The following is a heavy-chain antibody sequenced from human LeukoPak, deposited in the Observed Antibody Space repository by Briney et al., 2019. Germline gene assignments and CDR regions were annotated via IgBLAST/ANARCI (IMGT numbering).Heavy chain of an antibody. D-gene: IGHD1-26*01. J-gene: IGHJ4*02. CDR2: INNNGGST. V-gene: IGHV3-64*01. CDR3: ARRGWVLSYFDS. Sequence: GGSPRLSWTASGLTVTTYTMRWGRHAPRKGLEYVSAINNNGGSTFYVNSVKGRFTISRDNSRNTLYLQMGSLRPEDMAVYYCARRGWVLSYFDSWGQGNLVTVSS. CDR1: GLTVTTYT.